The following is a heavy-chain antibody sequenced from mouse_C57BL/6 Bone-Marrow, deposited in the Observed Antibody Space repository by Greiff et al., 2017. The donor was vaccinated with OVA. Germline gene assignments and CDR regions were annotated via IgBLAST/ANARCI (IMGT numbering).Heavy chain of an antibody. CDR3: AGDDYYGSSS. J-gene: IGHJ2*01. D-gene: IGHD1-1*01. CDR1: GFPITSGYY. CDR2: ITHSGET. Sequence: VKLQESGPGLVKPSQSLFLTCSITGFPITSGYYWIWIRQSPGKPLEWMGYITHSGETFYNPSLQSPISITRETSKNQFFLQLNSVTTEDTAMYYCAGDDYYGSSSWGQGTTLTVSS. V-gene: IGHV12-3*01.